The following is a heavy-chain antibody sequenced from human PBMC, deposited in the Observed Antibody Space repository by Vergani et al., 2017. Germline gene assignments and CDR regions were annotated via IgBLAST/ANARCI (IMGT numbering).Heavy chain of an antibody. D-gene: IGHD6-13*01. CDR3: ARSSSWYIYFDY. CDR2: ISWNSGRI. Sequence: EVQLVESGGGLVKPGGSLRLSCAASGFSFDDYDMHWVRQAPGKGLEWVSGISWNSGRIVYADSVKGRFTISRDNAKNSLYLQMNSPRAEDTALYYCARSSSWYIYFDYWGQGTLVTVSS. V-gene: IGHV3-9*01. J-gene: IGHJ4*02. CDR1: GFSFDDYD.